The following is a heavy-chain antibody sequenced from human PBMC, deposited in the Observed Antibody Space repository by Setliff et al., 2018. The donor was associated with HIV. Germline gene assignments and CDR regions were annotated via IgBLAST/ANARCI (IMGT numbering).Heavy chain of an antibody. Sequence: SETLSLTCSVSDDSINSDNYYWSWIRQPAGKGLEWIGRVYITGRTHYNPSLKSRVTISVDTSKNQFSLNLRSVTAADTAVYYCARDGGRTGYSSSSDQWGQGTLVTVSS. D-gene: IGHD6-13*01. CDR2: VYITGRT. J-gene: IGHJ4*02. V-gene: IGHV4-61*02. CDR1: DDSINSDNYY. CDR3: ARDGGRTGYSSSSDQ.